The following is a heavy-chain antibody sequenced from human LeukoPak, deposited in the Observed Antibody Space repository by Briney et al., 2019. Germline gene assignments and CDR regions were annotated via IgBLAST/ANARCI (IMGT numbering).Heavy chain of an antibody. CDR2: ISSSSSYI. V-gene: IGHV3-21*01. Sequence: PGGSLRLSCAASGFTFSNYRMHWVRQAPGKGLEWVSSISSSSSYIYYADSVKGRFTISRDNAKNSLYLQMNSLRAEDTAVYYCAREIIGGASFLDYWGQGTLVTVSS. J-gene: IGHJ4*02. CDR3: AREIIGGASFLDY. CDR1: GFTFSNYR. D-gene: IGHD1-26*01.